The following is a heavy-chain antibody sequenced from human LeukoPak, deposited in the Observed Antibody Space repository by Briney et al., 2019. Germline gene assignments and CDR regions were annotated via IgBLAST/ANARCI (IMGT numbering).Heavy chain of an antibody. V-gene: IGHV3-23*01. CDR2: ISGSCVTT. D-gene: IGHD3-10*01. CDR3: AKVRGGSWLVDY. J-gene: IGHJ4*02. CDR1: GFNYRSYA. Sequence: GGSLRLSGAASGFNYRSYAMSWVRPAPGKGLEWVSAISGSCVTTYHADSVKGRFTISRDNSKNTLYLQLTSLRAEDTAVYYCAKVRGGSWLVDYWGQGTLVTVSS.